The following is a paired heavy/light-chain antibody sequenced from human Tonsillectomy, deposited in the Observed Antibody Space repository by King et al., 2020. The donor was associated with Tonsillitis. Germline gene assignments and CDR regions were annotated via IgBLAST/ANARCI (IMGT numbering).Light chain of an antibody. CDR2: DVT. CDR1: SSDVGGYNY. V-gene: IGLV2-14*01. CDR3: CSYTSTSTRV. J-gene: IGLJ1*01. Sequence: SALTQPASVSGSPGQAITISCTGTSSDVGGYNYVSWYQQHPGKAPKLMIYDVTNRPSGVSSRFSGSKSGNTASLTISGLQAEDEADYYCCSYTSTSTRVFGTGTKVTVL.
Heavy chain of an antibody. CDR1: GGTFGNLA. CDR2: IVPLLRTP. Sequence: QVQLVQSGAEVKKPGSSVKVSCKASGGTFGNLAINWVRQAPGQGLEWVGRIVPLLRTPHYAQNFQARVTLTADESTSTAYLEVSSLRFEDMAMYFCARGLYYDSSAFDIWGQGTMVTVSP. J-gene: IGHJ3*02. D-gene: IGHD3-22*01. CDR3: ARGLYYDSSAFDI. V-gene: IGHV1-69*01.